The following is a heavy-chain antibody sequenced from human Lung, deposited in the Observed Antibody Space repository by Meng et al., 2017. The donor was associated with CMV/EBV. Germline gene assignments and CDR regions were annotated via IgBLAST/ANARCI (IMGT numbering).Heavy chain of an antibody. V-gene: IGHV3-9*01. CDR1: GFTFDDFA. D-gene: IGHD2-21*02. Sequence: GGSXRLXCAASGFTFDDFAMHWVRQSPGEGLEWVSGISGNSGFIGYADSVKGRFTISRDNARKSLSLEINTLRVEDTALYYCVKGGGEKVTFDAMDVWGQGTTVTVSS. CDR3: VKGGGEKVTFDAMDV. J-gene: IGHJ6*02. CDR2: ISGNSGFI.